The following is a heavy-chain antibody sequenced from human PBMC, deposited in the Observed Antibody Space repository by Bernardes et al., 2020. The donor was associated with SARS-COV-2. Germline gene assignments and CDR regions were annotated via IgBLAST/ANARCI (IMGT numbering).Heavy chain of an antibody. V-gene: IGHV1-18*04. CDR2: ISAYNGGT. Sequence: ASVKVSCKASGYTFTSYGISWVRQAPGQGLEWMGWISAYNGGTNYAQKFQGRVTMTRDTSISTAYMELSRLRSDDTAVYYCAGYYYDSSGYYYGFPYYGMDVWGQGTTVTVSS. J-gene: IGHJ6*02. D-gene: IGHD3-22*01. CDR3: AGYYYDSSGYYYGFPYYGMDV. CDR1: GYTFTSYG.